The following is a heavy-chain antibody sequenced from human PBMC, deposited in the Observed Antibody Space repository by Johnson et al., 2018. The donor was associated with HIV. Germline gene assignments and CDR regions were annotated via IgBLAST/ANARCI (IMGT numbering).Heavy chain of an antibody. V-gene: IGHV3-74*01. D-gene: IGHD6-6*01. CDR2: TDGSTT. Sequence: TDGSTTSYADSVKGRFTISRDNAKNTLFLQMHSLRAEDTAVYYCARRGYSSSGGAFDIWGPGTMVTVSA. J-gene: IGHJ3*02. CDR3: ARRGYSSSGGAFDI.